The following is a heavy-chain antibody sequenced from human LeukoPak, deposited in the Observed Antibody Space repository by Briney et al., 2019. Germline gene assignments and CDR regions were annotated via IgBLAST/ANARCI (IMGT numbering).Heavy chain of an antibody. V-gene: IGHV4-39*01. CDR2: IYYSGST. Sequence: SETLSLTCTVSGGSISSSSYYWGWIRQPPGKGLEWIGSIYYSGSTYYNPSLKSRVTISVDTSKNQFSLKLSSVTAADTAVYYCARHGERHVGNPCRFDPWGQGTLVTVSS. J-gene: IGHJ5*02. D-gene: IGHD1-26*01. CDR1: GGSISSSSYY. CDR3: ARHGERHVGNPCRFDP.